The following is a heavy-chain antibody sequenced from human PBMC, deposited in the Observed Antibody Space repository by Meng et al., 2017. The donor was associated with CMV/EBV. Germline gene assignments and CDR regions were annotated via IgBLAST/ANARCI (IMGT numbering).Heavy chain of an antibody. CDR2: IIPIFGTA. Sequence: SVKVSCKASGGTFSSYAISWVRQAPGQGLEWMGRIIPIFGTANYAQKFQGRVTITTDESTSTAYMELSSLRSEDTAVYYCARADIVVVPAAPRFRYYYYGMDVWGQGTTVTVSS. D-gene: IGHD2-2*01. J-gene: IGHJ6*02. V-gene: IGHV1-69*05. CDR1: GGTFSSYA. CDR3: ARADIVVVPAAPRFRYYYYGMDV.